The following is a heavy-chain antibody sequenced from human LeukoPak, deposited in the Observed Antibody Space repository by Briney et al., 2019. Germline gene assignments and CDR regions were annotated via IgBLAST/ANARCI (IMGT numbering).Heavy chain of an antibody. V-gene: IGHV5-51*01. J-gene: IGHJ4*02. CDR1: GYSFTNYW. Sequence: GESLKISCKGSGYSFTNYWIGWVRQMPGKGLEWMGIIYPGDSDTRYSPSFQGQVTISADRSISTAYLQWSSLKASDTAMFYCARAPTSLSKPYYLDYWGQGTLVTVSS. CDR3: ARAPTSLSKPYYLDY. CDR2: IYPGDSDT.